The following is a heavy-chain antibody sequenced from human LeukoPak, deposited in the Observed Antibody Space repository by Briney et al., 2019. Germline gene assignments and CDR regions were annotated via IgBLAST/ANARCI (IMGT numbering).Heavy chain of an antibody. D-gene: IGHD5-18*01. V-gene: IGHV3-23*01. CDR2: ISGSGGST. J-gene: IGHJ4*02. Sequence: LEWVSAISGSGGSTYYADSVKGRFTISRDNSKNTLYLQMNSLRAEDTAVYYCACTAVRHYWGQGTLVTVSS. CDR3: ACTAVRHY.